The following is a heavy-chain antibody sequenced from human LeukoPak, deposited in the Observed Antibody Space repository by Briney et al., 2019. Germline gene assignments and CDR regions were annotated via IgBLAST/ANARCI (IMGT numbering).Heavy chain of an antibody. V-gene: IGHV3-30-3*01. CDR2: ISYDGSNK. CDR1: GFTFSTYA. D-gene: IGHD3-22*01. Sequence: SGGSLRLSCAASGFTFSTYAMHWVRQAPGKGLDWVAVISYDGSNKYYADSVKGRFTISRDNSKNTLYLQMNSLRAEDTAVYYCARGGYYYDSSGYQWNAFDIWGQGTMVTVSS. CDR3: ARGGYYYDSSGYQWNAFDI. J-gene: IGHJ3*02.